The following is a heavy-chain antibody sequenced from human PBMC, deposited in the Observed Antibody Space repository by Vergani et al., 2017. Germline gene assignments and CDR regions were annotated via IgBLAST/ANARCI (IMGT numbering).Heavy chain of an antibody. J-gene: IGHJ4*02. CDR3: ARVGRSDGLGY. CDR1: GGSISSGGYS. Sequence: QVQLQESGPGLVKPSQTLSLTCTVSGGSISSGGYSWSWIRQHPGKGLEWIGYIYYSGSTYYNPSLKSRVPISVDTSKNQFSLKLSSVTAADTAVYYCARVGRSDGLGYWGQGTLVTGSS. CDR2: IYYSGST. V-gene: IGHV4-31*03. D-gene: IGHD5-18*01.